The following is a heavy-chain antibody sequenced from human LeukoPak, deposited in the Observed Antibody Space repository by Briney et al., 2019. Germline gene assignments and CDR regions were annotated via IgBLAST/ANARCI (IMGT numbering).Heavy chain of an antibody. J-gene: IGHJ5*02. V-gene: IGHV3-23*01. CDR1: GFTFCSFA. Sequence: GGSLRPSCAASGFTFCSFAMTWVRQTPGKGLEWVSAISGSGGTIYYADSVKGRFTVCRDNSKNTLYLQMNSLRAEDTAVYYCARKPPKNVDAFDPWGEGTQVTVSS. CDR2: ISGSGGTI. CDR3: ARKPPKNVDAFDP. D-gene: IGHD3-16*01.